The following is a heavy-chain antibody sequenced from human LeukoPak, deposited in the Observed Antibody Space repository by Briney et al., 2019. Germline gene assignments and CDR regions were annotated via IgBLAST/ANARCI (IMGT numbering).Heavy chain of an antibody. J-gene: IGHJ4*02. Sequence: ASVKVSCKASGYTFTSYDINWVRQATGQGLEWMGWMNPNSGNTGYAQKFQGRVTMTRNTSISTAYMELSSLRSEDTAVYYCATGRTLGTGADYWGQGTLVTVSS. CDR2: MNPNSGNT. V-gene: IGHV1-8*01. CDR3: ATGRTLGTGADY. D-gene: IGHD7-27*01. CDR1: GYTFTSYD.